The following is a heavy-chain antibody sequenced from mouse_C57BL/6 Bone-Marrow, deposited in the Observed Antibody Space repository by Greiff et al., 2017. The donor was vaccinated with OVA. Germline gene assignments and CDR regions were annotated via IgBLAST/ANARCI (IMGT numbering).Heavy chain of an antibody. CDR3: AGYYGNRWYFDV. J-gene: IGHJ1*03. Sequence: QVQLQQSGAELVKPGASVKLSCKASGYTFTSYWMHWVKQRPGQGLEWIGMIHPNSGSTNYNEKFKSKATLTVDKSSSTAYMQLSSLTSEDSAVYYCAGYYGNRWYFDVWGTGTTVTVSS. D-gene: IGHD2-1*01. CDR2: IHPNSGST. V-gene: IGHV1-64*01. CDR1: GYTFTSYW.